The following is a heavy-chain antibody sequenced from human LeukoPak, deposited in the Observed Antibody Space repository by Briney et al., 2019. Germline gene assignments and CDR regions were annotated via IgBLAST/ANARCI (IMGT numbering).Heavy chain of an antibody. CDR3: AGTLSSGSSDYYYYYYMDV. Sequence: ASVKVSCKASGYTFTSYYMHWVRQAPGQGLEWMGIINPSGGSTSYAQKFQGRVTMTRDMSTSTVYMELSSLRSEDTAVYYCAGTLSSGSSDYYYYYYMDVWGKGTTVTVSS. CDR2: INPSGGST. CDR1: GYTFTSYY. D-gene: IGHD6-19*01. V-gene: IGHV1-46*01. J-gene: IGHJ6*03.